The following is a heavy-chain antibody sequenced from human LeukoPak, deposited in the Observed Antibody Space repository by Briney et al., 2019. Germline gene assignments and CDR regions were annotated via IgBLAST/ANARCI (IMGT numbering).Heavy chain of an antibody. CDR2: IYYSGST. J-gene: IGHJ6*03. V-gene: IGHV4-59*01. D-gene: IGHD2-2*01. Sequence: PSETLSLTCTVSGGSISSYYWSWIRQPPGKGLEWIGYIYYSGSTNYNPSLKSRVTISVDTSKNQFSLKLSSVTAADTAVYYCARGSSCTSCLYPIDYYYMDVWGKGTTVTVSS. CDR1: GGSISSYY. CDR3: ARGSSCTSCLYPIDYYYMDV.